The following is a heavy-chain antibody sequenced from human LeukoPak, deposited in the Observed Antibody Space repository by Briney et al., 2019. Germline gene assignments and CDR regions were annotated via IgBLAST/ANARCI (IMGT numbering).Heavy chain of an antibody. J-gene: IGHJ4*02. V-gene: IGHV3-21*01. CDR1: GFTFSNHA. CDR2: MSSGGTYI. Sequence: GGSLRLSCTASGFTFSNHAMTWVRQAPGKGLEWVSSMSSGGTYIYYADSVRGRFAISRDNAKNSLYLVMNSLRAEDTATYYCARDRPTGASRVFVVQWGQGTLVTVSS. D-gene: IGHD2-15*01. CDR3: ARDRPTGASRVFVVQ.